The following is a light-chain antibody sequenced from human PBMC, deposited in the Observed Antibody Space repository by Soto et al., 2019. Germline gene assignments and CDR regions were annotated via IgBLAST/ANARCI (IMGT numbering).Light chain of an antibody. J-gene: IGKJ2*01. CDR1: QSISSY. V-gene: IGKV1-39*01. Sequence: DIQMTQSPSSLSASVGDRVTITCRASQSISSYLNWYQQKPGKATKLLISAASSLQSGVPSRFSGSGSGTEFTLTISSLQPEDFATYYCQQSYSTPYTFGQGTKLEIK. CDR2: AAS. CDR3: QQSYSTPYT.